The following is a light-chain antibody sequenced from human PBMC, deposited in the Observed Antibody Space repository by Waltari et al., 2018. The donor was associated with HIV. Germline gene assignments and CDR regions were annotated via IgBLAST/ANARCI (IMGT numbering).Light chain of an antibody. CDR1: QSVSSN. CDR2: DAS. V-gene: IGKV3-11*01. CDR3: QQRGDWPRT. Sequence: EIVLTQSPATQSLSPGERANLSCRASQSVSSNLAWYQQKPGQAPRLLIYDASNRATGIPARFSGSGSGTDFTLTISSLEPEDFAVYYCQQRGDWPRTFGRGTKVEIK. J-gene: IGKJ1*01.